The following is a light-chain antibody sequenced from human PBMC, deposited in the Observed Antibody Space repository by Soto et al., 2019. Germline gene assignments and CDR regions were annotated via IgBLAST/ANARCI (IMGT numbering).Light chain of an antibody. V-gene: IGLV2-14*01. CDR3: NSYTSSSTWV. CDR2: EVS. Sequence: QSALTQPASVSGSPEQSITISCTGTSSDVGGYNFVSWYQQHPGKAPKLLIYEVSNRPSGISNRFSGSKSGNTASLTISGLQAEDEADYYCNSYTSSSTWVFGGGTKLTVL. CDR1: SSDVGGYNF. J-gene: IGLJ3*02.